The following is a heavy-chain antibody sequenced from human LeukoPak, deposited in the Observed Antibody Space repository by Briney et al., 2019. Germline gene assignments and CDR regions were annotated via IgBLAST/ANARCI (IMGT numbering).Heavy chain of an antibody. V-gene: IGHV1-18*01. Sequence: ASVKVSCKASGYTFTSYGISWVRQAPGQGLEWMGWISAYNGNTNYAQKLQGRVTMTTDTSTSTAYMELRSLRSDDTAVYYCARDYRNYDILTGYRHYFDYWGQGTMVTVSS. J-gene: IGHJ4*02. CDR2: ISAYNGNT. D-gene: IGHD3-9*01. CDR1: GYTFTSYG. CDR3: ARDYRNYDILTGYRHYFDY.